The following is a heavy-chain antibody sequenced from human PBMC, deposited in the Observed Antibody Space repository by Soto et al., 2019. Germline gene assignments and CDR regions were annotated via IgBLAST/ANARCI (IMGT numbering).Heavy chain of an antibody. J-gene: IGHJ3*02. CDR1: GFTFSSYG. Sequence: ESGGGVVQPGRSLRLSCAASGFTFSSYGMHWVRQAPGKGLEWVAVIWYDGSNKYYADSVKGRFTISRDNSKKTLYLQMNSLRAEDTAVYYCARGLQNDAFDIWGQGTMVTVSS. V-gene: IGHV3-33*01. CDR2: IWYDGSNK. CDR3: ARGLQNDAFDI.